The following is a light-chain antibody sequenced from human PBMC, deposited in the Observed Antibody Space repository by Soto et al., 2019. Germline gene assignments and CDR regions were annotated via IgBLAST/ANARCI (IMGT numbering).Light chain of an antibody. V-gene: IGKV3-20*01. Sequence: EIVLTQSPGTLSLSPGERATLSCRASQSVSSSYLAWYQQKPGQAPRVLIYGASSSATGIPDRFSGSGSGTAFTITISRLEPEDFAVYYCQQYGSSPPYTFGQGTKLEIK. J-gene: IGKJ2*01. CDR1: QSVSSSY. CDR3: QQYGSSPPYT. CDR2: GAS.